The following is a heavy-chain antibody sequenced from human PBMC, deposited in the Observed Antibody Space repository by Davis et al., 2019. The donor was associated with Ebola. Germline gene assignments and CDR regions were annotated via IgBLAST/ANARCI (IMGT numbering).Heavy chain of an antibody. CDR3: ARRVGSRSGFDY. Sequence: ASVKVSCKASGYTFTSYDINWVRQATGQGLEWMGWLNPNSGNTDCTQKLQGRVTMTRDISIGTAYMELSSLRSEDTAVYYCARRVGSRSGFDYWGQGTLVTVSS. V-gene: IGHV1-8*01. CDR1: GYTFTSYD. D-gene: IGHD1-26*01. J-gene: IGHJ4*02. CDR2: LNPNSGNT.